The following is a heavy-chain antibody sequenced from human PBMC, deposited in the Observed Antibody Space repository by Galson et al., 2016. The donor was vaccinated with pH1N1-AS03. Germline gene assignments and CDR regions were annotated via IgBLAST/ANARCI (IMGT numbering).Heavy chain of an antibody. V-gene: IGHV3-23*01. Sequence: SLRLSCAASGFTFSGYAMNWVRQAPGKGLEWVSGVSTNGRRTFHADSVKGRFTISRDNSKNTLYLQMNSLRVEGAAVYYCAKGGNYNREVLGGSWGQGTLVAVSS. D-gene: IGHD3-10*01. CDR1: GFTFSGYA. CDR3: AKGGNYNREVLGGS. J-gene: IGHJ5*02. CDR2: VSTNGRRT.